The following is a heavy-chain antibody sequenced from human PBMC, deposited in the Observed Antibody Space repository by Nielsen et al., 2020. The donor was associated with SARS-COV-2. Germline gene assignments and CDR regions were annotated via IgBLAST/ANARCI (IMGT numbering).Heavy chain of an antibody. Sequence: GESLKIFCAAPGFTVSRYNMNWVRQAPGKGLEWVSIIYSDGSTYYAGSVKGRLTISRDNSKNTLYLQMNSLRAEDTAVYYCARGGGGMDVWGQGTTVTVSS. D-gene: IGHD3-16*01. CDR2: IYSDGST. CDR3: ARGGGGMDV. V-gene: IGHV3-53*01. CDR1: GFTVSRYN. J-gene: IGHJ6*02.